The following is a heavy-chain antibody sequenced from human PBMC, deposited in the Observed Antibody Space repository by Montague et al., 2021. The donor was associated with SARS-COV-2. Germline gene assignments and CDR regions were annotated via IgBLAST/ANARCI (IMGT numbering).Heavy chain of an antibody. J-gene: IGHJ6*02. CDR2: LYTSGST. V-gene: IGHV4-4*07. CDR1: GASVRTYY. D-gene: IGHD5-12*01. CDR3: ARDGADYSFAYYHEMDV. Sequence: SETLSLTCTVSGASVRTYYWSWIRQSAGEKLEWMGRLYTSGSTYYNPSFKSRVTMSLGTSKNLFSLNLSSMTAADTAVYYCARDGADYSFAYYHEMDVWGQGIAVTVSS.